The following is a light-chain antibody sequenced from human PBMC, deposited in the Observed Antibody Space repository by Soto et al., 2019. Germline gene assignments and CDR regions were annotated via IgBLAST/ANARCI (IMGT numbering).Light chain of an antibody. CDR3: SSSTRSLYV. V-gene: IGLV2-14*01. CDR1: SSDLGGYNY. CDR2: EVS. Sequence: QSVLTQPASVSGSPGQSITISCTGTSSDLGGYNYVSWYQHHPGKAPKLMIYEVSNRPSGVSNRFSGSKSGNTASLTISGLQAEDEADYYCSSSTRSLYVFATGTKVTVL. J-gene: IGLJ1*01.